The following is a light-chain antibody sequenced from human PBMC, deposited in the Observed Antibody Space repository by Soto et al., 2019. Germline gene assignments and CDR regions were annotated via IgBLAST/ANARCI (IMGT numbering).Light chain of an antibody. Sequence: EIVMTQSPATRSVSPGETATLSRRASQSISSHLAWYQQKPGQAPRLLMHDASARATGIPARFSGSGSGTEFTLTISSLQSEDFAVYYCQQYHYWWTFGQGTKVEIK. CDR1: QSISSH. CDR3: QQYHYWWT. V-gene: IGKV3-15*01. J-gene: IGKJ1*01. CDR2: DAS.